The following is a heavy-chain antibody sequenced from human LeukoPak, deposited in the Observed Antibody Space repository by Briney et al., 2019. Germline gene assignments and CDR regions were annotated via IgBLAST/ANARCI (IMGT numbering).Heavy chain of an antibody. CDR1: GYTFTSYG. CDR2: ISAYNGNT. D-gene: IGHD6-6*01. V-gene: IGHV1-18*01. CDR3: ARDRIAARRERGNFDY. Sequence: GASVKVSCKASGYTFTSYGISWVRQAPGQGLEWMGWISAYNGNTNYARKLQGRVTMTTDTSTSTAYMELRSLRSDDTAVYYCARDRIAARRERGNFDYWGQGTLVTVSS. J-gene: IGHJ4*02.